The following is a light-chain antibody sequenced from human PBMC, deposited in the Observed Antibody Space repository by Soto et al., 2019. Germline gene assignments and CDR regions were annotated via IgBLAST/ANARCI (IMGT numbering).Light chain of an antibody. Sequence: DIQMTQSPSSLSASVGARVTITCRASQSISSYLNWYQQQPGKAPKLLIYAASSLQSGVPSRFSGTGSGTDFTLTISSLQPEDFETYYCQQSYSTLWAFGQGTKVEIK. CDR2: AAS. CDR3: QQSYSTLWA. CDR1: QSISSY. J-gene: IGKJ1*01. V-gene: IGKV1-39*01.